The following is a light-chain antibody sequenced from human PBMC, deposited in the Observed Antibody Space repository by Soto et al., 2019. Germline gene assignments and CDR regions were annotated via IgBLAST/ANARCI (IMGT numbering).Light chain of an antibody. CDR2: EVS. CDR3: SSYAGGIKWV. CDR1: SSDVGGYNF. Sequence: QSVLTQPPSASGSPGQSVTISCTGTSSDVGGYNFVSWYQQHPGKAPKFMIYEVSKRPSGVPDRFSGSKSGNTASLTVSGLQAEDEADYYCSSYAGGIKWVFGGGTQVTVL. J-gene: IGLJ3*02. V-gene: IGLV2-8*01.